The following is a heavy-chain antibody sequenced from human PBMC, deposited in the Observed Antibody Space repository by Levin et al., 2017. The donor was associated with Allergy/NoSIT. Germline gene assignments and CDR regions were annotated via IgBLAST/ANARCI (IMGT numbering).Heavy chain of an antibody. Sequence: PGGSLRLSCKGSGYSFTSHWISWVRQMPGKGLEWMGRIDPSDSYTNYSPSFQGHVTISADESLSTAYLQWSSLKASDTAMYYCARPLTAVANIAGRGAFDVWGQGTMVTVSS. D-gene: IGHD6-19*01. V-gene: IGHV5-10-1*01. CDR3: ARPLTAVANIAGRGAFDV. J-gene: IGHJ3*01. CDR2: IDPSDSYT. CDR1: GYSFTSHW.